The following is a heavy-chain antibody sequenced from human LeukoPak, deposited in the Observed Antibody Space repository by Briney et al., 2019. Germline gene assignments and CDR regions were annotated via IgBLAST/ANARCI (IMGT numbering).Heavy chain of an antibody. Sequence: GASVKVSCKASGYTFTGYYIHWVRQAPGQGLEWMGWINPNSGGTKYAQKFQGRVTMTRDTSISTAYMELSRLTSDDTAVYYCARSPHYYGSGAYIDSWGQGTLVTVSS. D-gene: IGHD3-10*01. CDR2: INPNSGGT. CDR1: GYTFTGYY. CDR3: ARSPHYYGSGAYIDS. V-gene: IGHV1-2*02. J-gene: IGHJ4*02.